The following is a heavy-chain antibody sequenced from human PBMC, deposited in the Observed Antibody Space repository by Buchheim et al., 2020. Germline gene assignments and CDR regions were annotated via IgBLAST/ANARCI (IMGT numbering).Heavy chain of an antibody. D-gene: IGHD5-12*01. Sequence: EVQLVESGGGLVKPGGSLRLSCAASGFTFSSYSMNWVRQAPGKGLEWVSSISSSSSYIYYADSVKGRFTISRDNAKNSLYLQMNSLRAEDTAVYYCARIRLDETDHSSYYFDYWGQGTL. CDR3: ARIRLDETDHSSYYFDY. J-gene: IGHJ4*02. CDR2: ISSSSSYI. CDR1: GFTFSSYS. V-gene: IGHV3-21*01.